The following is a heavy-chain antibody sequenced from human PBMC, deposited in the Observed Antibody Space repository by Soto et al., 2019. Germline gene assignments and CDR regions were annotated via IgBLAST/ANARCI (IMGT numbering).Heavy chain of an antibody. CDR1: GFTFSSYG. CDR2: IWYDGSNK. J-gene: IGHJ4*02. CDR3: ARDGNTAMFSVGDY. Sequence: QVQLVESGGGVVQPGRSLRLSCAASGFTFSSYGVHWVRQAPGKGLEWVAVIWYDGSNKYYADSVKGRFTISRDNSKNTLYLQMNSLRAEDTAVYYCARDGNTAMFSVGDYWGQGTLVTVSS. D-gene: IGHD5-18*01. V-gene: IGHV3-33*01.